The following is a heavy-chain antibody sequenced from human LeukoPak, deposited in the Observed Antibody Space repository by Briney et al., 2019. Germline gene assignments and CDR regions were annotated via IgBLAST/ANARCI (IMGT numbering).Heavy chain of an antibody. J-gene: IGHJ4*02. V-gene: IGHV3-30*03. Sequence: PGGSLRLSCAASGFTFSSYSMNWVRQAPGKGLEWVAIVSYDGSNKYYADSVKGRFTISRDNSKNTLYLQMNSLRAEDTALYYCTRDTYNPDYWGQGTLVTVSS. CDR1: GFTFSSYS. D-gene: IGHD5-24*01. CDR2: VSYDGSNK. CDR3: TRDTYNPDY.